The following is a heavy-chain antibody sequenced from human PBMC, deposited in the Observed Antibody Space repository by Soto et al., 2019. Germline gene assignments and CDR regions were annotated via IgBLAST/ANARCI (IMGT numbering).Heavy chain of an antibody. CDR1: GFTFSSYG. V-gene: IGHV3-33*01. J-gene: IGHJ4*02. CDR2: IWYDGSNK. CDR3: ARAPVYFDY. Sequence: GGSLRLSCAASGFTFSSYGMHWVRRAPGKGLEWVAVIWYDGSNKYYADSVKGRFTISRDNSKNTLYLQMNSLRAEDTAVYYCARAPVYFDYWGQGTLVTVSS.